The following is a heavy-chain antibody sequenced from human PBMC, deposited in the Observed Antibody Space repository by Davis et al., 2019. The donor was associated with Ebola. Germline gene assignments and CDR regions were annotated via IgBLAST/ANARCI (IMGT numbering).Heavy chain of an antibody. CDR1: GGSFSGYY. D-gene: IGHD3-3*01. CDR3: ASRTYDFWSGYKYYFDY. CDR2: INHSGST. Sequence: PSETLSLTCAVYGGSFSGYYWSWIRQPPGKGLEWIGEINHSGSTNYNPSLKSRVTISVDTSKNQFSLKLSSVTAADTAVYYCASRTYDFWSGYKYYFDYWGQGTLVTVSS. V-gene: IGHV4-34*01. J-gene: IGHJ4*02.